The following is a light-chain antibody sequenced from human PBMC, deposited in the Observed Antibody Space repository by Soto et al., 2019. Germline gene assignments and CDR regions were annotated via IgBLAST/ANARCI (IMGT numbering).Light chain of an antibody. J-gene: IGKJ1*01. CDR3: QQYGSSPWWT. V-gene: IGKV3-20*01. CDR1: QSVSSSY. CDR2: GAS. Sequence: EIVLTQSPGTLSLSPGERATLSCRASQSVSSSYLAWYQQKPGQAPRLLIYGASSRATGIPDRFSGSGSGTDFTLTSSRLEPEDFAVYYCQQYGSSPWWTFGQGTKVEIK.